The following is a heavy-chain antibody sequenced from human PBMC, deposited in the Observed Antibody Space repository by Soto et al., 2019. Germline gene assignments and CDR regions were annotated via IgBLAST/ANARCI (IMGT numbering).Heavy chain of an antibody. CDR3: AILIGNSWLDS. J-gene: IGHJ5*01. V-gene: IGHV6-1*01. CDR1: GDSVSTNRAT. CDR2: TYYRAKWYT. D-gene: IGHD2-8*01. Sequence: SQTLSLTCAVSGDSVSTNRATCEWIRQSPSRGREWLGRTYYRAKWYTDYAVSVRGRLTINLATSNNQLSLQLNSVAPADTAVYYCAILIGNSWLDSWGQGTLVTVSS.